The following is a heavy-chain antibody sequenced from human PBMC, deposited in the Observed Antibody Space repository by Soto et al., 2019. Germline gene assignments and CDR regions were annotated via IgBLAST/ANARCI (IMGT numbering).Heavy chain of an antibody. V-gene: IGHV4-30-2*06. D-gene: IGHD3-22*01. CDR2: IYYSGNT. CDR3: ARATFIRKGYYDATDHYYFDY. Sequence: SETLSLTCAVSGGSISGGGFSWSWIRQSPGKGLELIGYIYYSGNTYYNPSLKSRVTISVDRSKNEFSLRLSSVTAADTAVYYCARATFIRKGYYDATDHYYFDYWGQGTLVTVSS. CDR1: GGSISGGGFS. J-gene: IGHJ4*02.